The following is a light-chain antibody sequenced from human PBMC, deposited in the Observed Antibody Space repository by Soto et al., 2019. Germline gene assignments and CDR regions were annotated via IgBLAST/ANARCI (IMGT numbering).Light chain of an antibody. CDR1: QSVSSSY. Sequence: EIVLTQSPGTLSLSPGERATLSCRASQSVSSSYLAWYQQRPAQAPRLLIYGASSRATGIPDRFSGSGSGTDFTLTISRLEPEGFAVYYCQQYGTSPMYTFGQGTKLEIK. V-gene: IGKV3-20*01. CDR2: GAS. CDR3: QQYGTSPMYT. J-gene: IGKJ2*01.